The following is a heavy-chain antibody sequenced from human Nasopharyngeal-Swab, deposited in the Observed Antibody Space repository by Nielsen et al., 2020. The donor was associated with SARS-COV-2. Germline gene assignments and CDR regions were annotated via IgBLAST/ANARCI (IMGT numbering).Heavy chain of an antibody. Sequence: GGSLRLSCAASGFTFSDYYMSWIRQAPGKGLEWVSYISSSSYTNYADSVKGRFTISRDNSKNTLYLQMNSLRAEDTAVYYCAKEQGTGWQHHFDYWGQGTLVTVSS. CDR3: AKEQGTGWQHHFDY. CDR1: GFTFSDYY. J-gene: IGHJ4*02. CDR2: ISSSSYT. D-gene: IGHD6-19*01. V-gene: IGHV3-11*05.